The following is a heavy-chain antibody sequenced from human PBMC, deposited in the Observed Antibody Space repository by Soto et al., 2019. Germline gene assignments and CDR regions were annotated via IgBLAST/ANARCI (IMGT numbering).Heavy chain of an antibody. J-gene: IGHJ6*02. CDR3: AKNSYGYGNYYYGMDV. CDR2: ISYDGSNK. CDR1: GFTFRSYG. Sequence: GGSLRLACAASGFTFRSYGMHWVRQAPGKGLEWVAVISYDGSNKYYADSVKGRFTISRDNSKNTLYLQMNSLRAEDTAVYYCAKNSYGYGNYYYGMDVWGQGTTVTVSS. V-gene: IGHV3-30*18. D-gene: IGHD5-18*01.